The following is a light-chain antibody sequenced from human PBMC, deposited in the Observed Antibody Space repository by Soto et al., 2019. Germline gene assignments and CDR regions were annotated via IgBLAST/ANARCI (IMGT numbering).Light chain of an antibody. CDR2: GNS. CDR3: QSYDSSLSALV. V-gene: IGLV1-40*01. J-gene: IGLJ2*01. CDR1: SSNIGAGYD. Sequence: QSALTQPPSVSGAPGQRVTISCTGSSSNIGAGYDVHWYQQLPGTAPKLLIYGNSNRPSGVPDRFSGPKSGTSASLAITGLQAEDEADYYCQSYDSSLSALVFGGGTKVTVL.